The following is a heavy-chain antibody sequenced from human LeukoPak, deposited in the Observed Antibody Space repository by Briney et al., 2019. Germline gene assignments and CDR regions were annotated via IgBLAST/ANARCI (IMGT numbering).Heavy chain of an antibody. CDR2: IYPGDSDS. CDR1: GYSFTSYW. D-gene: IGHD3-16*01. CDR3: ARRLGGADVFDI. Sequence: GESLKISCKGSGYSFTSYWSAWGRQMPGKGLEWMGIIYPGDSDSKYSRSFEGQVTTSADKSINTAYLQWSSLKASDSAMYYCARRLGGADVFDIWGQGTMVTVSS. V-gene: IGHV5-51*01. J-gene: IGHJ3*02.